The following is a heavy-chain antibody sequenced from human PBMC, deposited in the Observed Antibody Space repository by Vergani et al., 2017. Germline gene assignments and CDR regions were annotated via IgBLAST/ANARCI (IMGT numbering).Heavy chain of an antibody. V-gene: IGHV1-69*17. D-gene: IGHD3-22*01. CDR3: ARRSSGYYGDAFDI. Sequence: QVQLVQSGAEVKKPGSSVKVSCKASGGTFCSYAISWVRQAPGQGLEWMGGIIPIFGIANYAQKFQGRVTITADKSTSTAYMELSSLRSEDTAVYYCARRSSGYYGDAFDIWGQGTMVTVSS. CDR2: IIPIFGIA. CDR1: GGTFCSYA. J-gene: IGHJ3*02.